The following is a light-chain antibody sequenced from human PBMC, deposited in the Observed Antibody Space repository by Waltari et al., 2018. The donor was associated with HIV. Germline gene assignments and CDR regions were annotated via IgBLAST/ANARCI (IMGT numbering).Light chain of an antibody. CDR2: QDG. CDR3: QAWAGGTGSEGV. CDR1: ALQRSY. J-gene: IGLJ2*01. Sequence: SYELTQPPSVSVSPGQTASIACSGAALQRSYVSWSQKRPGQSPVLVVFQDGKRPSGIPERFSGSNSGNTATLTISGTQAMDEADYFCQAWAGGTGSEGVFGGGTKLTVL. V-gene: IGLV3-1*01.